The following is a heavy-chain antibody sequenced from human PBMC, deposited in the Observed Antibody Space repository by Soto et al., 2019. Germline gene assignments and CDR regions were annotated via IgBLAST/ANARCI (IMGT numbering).Heavy chain of an antibody. J-gene: IGHJ4*02. V-gene: IGHV3-23*01. D-gene: IGHD3-22*01. CDR2: ISGGGDMT. CDR1: GVTFSSYA. CDR3: AKDIIVVVTQGEFDH. Sequence: PGGCLRLGCTASGVTFSSYAMSWVRQAPGKGLEWVSGISGGGDMTYYADSVKGRFTISRDNSKNTLYLQMNSLRAEDTAVYYCAKDIIVVVTQGEFDHWGQGTLVTVSS.